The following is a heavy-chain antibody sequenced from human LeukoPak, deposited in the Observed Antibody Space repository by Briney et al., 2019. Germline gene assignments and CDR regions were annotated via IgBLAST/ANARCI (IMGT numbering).Heavy chain of an antibody. V-gene: IGHV1-69*13. D-gene: IGHD1-1*01. CDR3: AREGAPQLSSYFDH. Sequence: GASVKVSCKASGGTFSSYAISWVRQAPGQGLEWMGGIIPIFGTANYAQKLQGRVTITADESTSTAYMELSSLRSEDTAVYYCAREGAPQLSSYFDHWGQGTLVTVSS. CDR2: IIPIFGTA. J-gene: IGHJ4*02. CDR1: GGTFSSYA.